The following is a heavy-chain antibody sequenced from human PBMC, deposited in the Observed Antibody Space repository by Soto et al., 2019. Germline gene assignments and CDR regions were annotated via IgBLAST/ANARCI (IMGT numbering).Heavy chain of an antibody. V-gene: IGHV3-30*03. Sequence: QVQLVESGGGVVQPGRSLRLSCAASGFSFSYYGMHWVRQAPGKGLEWVSFISHDAINKYYADSVKGRFTISRDNSRDTLYLQMSSLRAEDTAVYYCASVGRYCSGGTCYSFFDYWGQGTLVTVSS. J-gene: IGHJ4*02. D-gene: IGHD2-15*01. CDR2: ISHDAINK. CDR3: ASVGRYCSGGTCYSFFDY. CDR1: GFSFSYYG.